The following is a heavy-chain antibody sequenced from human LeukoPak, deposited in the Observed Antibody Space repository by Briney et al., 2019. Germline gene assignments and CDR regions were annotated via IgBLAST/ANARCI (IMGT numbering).Heavy chain of an antibody. Sequence: PGGSLRLSSTTSGFTFSSYAMSWVRQAPGKGLEWVSAINPSDTPSYSNSVKGRFTISRDNSKNTLYLQINSLTAEDTAVYYCAKRVSVGGYFDYWGQGTLVTVSS. V-gene: IGHV3-23*01. D-gene: IGHD3-16*01. CDR1: GFTFSSYA. J-gene: IGHJ4*02. CDR2: INPSDTP. CDR3: AKRVSVGGYFDY.